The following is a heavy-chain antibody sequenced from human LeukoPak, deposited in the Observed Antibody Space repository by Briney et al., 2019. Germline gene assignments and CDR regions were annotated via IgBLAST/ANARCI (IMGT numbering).Heavy chain of an antibody. V-gene: IGHV4-34*01. J-gene: IGHJ4*02. CDR2: INHSGST. CDR3: AREGRSSAAFDY. D-gene: IGHD2-15*01. CDR1: GGSFSGYY. Sequence: SETLSLTCAVYGGSFSGYYWRWIRQPPGKGLEWIGEINHSGSTNYNPSLKSRVTISVDTSKNQFSLKLSSVTAADTAVYYCAREGRSSAAFDYWGQGTLVTVSS.